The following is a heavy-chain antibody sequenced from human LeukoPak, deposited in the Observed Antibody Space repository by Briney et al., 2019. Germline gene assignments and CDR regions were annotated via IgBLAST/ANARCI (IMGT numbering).Heavy chain of an antibody. Sequence: SETLSLTCAVSGGSISSSNWWSWVRQPPGKGLEWIGEIYHSGSTNYNPSLKSRVTISVDKSKNQFSLKLSSVTAADTAVYYCARLYYDFWSGYNWFDPWGQGTLVTVSS. CDR2: IYHSGST. CDR3: ARLYYDFWSGYNWFDP. D-gene: IGHD3-3*01. V-gene: IGHV4-4*02. J-gene: IGHJ5*02. CDR1: GGSISSSNW.